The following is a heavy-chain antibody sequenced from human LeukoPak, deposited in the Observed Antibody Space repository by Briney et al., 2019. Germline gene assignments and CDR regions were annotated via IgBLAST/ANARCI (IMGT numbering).Heavy chain of an antibody. Sequence: GESLKISCKGSGYSFTSYWIGWVRQMPGKGLEWMGIIYPGDSDTRYSPSFQGQVTISADKSISTAYLQWSSLKASDTAMSYCASGQYYYGSGRPRGYFDYWGQGTLVTVSS. CDR1: GYSFTSYW. V-gene: IGHV5-51*01. CDR3: ASGQYYYGSGRPRGYFDY. J-gene: IGHJ4*02. D-gene: IGHD3-10*01. CDR2: IYPGDSDT.